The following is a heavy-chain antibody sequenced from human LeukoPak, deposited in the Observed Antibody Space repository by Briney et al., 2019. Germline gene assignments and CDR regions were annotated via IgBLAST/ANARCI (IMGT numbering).Heavy chain of an antibody. V-gene: IGHV1-18*01. CDR1: GYTFTSYG. CDR2: ISAYNGNT. D-gene: IGHD6-13*01. J-gene: IGHJ4*02. Sequence: AASVKVSCKASGYTFTSYGTSWVRQAPGQGLEWMGWISAYNGNTNYAQKLQGRVTMTTDTSTSTAYMELRSLRSDDTAVYYCARVEDGSSWYPPDYWGQGTLVTVSS. CDR3: ARVEDGSSWYPPDY.